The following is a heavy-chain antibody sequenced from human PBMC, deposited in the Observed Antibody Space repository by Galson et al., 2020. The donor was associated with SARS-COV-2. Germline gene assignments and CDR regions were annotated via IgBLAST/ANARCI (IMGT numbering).Heavy chain of an antibody. Sequence: ASETLSLTCTVSGASLRSSNYYWSWIRQHPGKGLEWIGYIYYSVKTSYNPSLKSRVTISVDTSKNQFSLNLSSVTVADTAVYYCARGVTTPWNKWFDPWGQGTLVTVSS. J-gene: IGHJ5*02. CDR3: ARGVTTPWNKWFDP. CDR1: GASLRSSNYY. V-gene: IGHV4-31*03. CDR2: IYYSVKT. D-gene: IGHD4-4*01.